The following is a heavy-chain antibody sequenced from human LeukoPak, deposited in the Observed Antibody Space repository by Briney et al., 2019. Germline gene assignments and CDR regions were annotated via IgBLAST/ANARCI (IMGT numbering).Heavy chain of an antibody. J-gene: IGHJ6*04. CDR2: INRDGSST. V-gene: IGHV3-74*01. Sequence: GGSLRLSCAASGFTFSSYWMHWVRQAPGKGLVWVSRINRDGSSTNYADSVKGRFTISRDNAKNTLYLQMNSLRAEDTAVYYCAELGITMIGGVWGKGTTATISS. D-gene: IGHD3-10*02. CDR1: GFTFSSYW. CDR3: AELGITMIGGV.